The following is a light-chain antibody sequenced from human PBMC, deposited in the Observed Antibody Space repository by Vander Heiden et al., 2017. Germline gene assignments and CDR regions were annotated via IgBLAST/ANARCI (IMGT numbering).Light chain of an antibody. CDR2: DDS. V-gene: IGLV3-21*02. CDR3: QVWDSSSDHYV. J-gene: IGLJ1*01. Sequence: SSVLTQPPSVPVAPGQTARITCGGNKIGSESVHWYRQKPGQAPVLVVHDDSDRPSGIPERFSGSNSGNTATLTISRVEAGDEADYYCQVWDSSSDHYVFGTGTKVTVL. CDR1: KIGSES.